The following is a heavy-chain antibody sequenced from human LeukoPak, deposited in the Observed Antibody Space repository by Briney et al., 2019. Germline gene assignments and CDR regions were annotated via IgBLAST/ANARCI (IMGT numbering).Heavy chain of an antibody. Sequence: ASVKVSRKASGYTFTSYGVTWVRQAPGQGLEWMGWISPYNANTNYAQNLQGRVTVTTDTSTSTAYMELRSLRSDDTAVYYCARTIDYYYGSGSYHLFDPWGQGTLVTVSS. CDR2: ISPYNANT. V-gene: IGHV1-18*01. J-gene: IGHJ5*02. D-gene: IGHD3-10*01. CDR1: GYTFTSYG. CDR3: ARTIDYYYGSGSYHLFDP.